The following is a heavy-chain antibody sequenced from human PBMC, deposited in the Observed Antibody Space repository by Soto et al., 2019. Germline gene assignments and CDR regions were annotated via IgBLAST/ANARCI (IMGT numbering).Heavy chain of an antibody. CDR2: IYYSGST. D-gene: IGHD6-19*01. J-gene: IGHJ4*02. CDR3: ARRHSSGWYFDY. Sequence: SETLSLTCTVSGGSISSSSYYWGWIRQPPGKGLEWIGSIYYSGSTYYNPSLKSRVTISVDTSKNQFSLKLSSVTAADTAVYYCARRHSSGWYFDYWGQGTLVTVSS. CDR1: GGSISSSSYY. V-gene: IGHV4-39*01.